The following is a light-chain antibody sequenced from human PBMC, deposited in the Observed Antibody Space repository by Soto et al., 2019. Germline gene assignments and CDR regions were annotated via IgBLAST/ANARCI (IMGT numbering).Light chain of an antibody. J-gene: IGKJ3*01. V-gene: IGKV1-27*01. CDR2: AAS. Sequence: DIQMTQSPSSLSASVGDRVTITCRASQGIRNYLAWYQQKPGKVPKLLISAASTLRSGVPSRFSGSGSGTDFTLTVSSLQPEDVATYYCQKYDTAPFTFGPG. CDR1: QGIRNY. CDR3: QKYDTAPFT.